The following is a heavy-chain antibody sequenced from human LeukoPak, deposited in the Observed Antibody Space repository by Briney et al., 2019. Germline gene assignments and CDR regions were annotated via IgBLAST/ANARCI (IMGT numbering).Heavy chain of an antibody. CDR2: IIPIFGTA. CDR3: ARTPPAYGDYLNYYYYGMDV. J-gene: IGHJ6*02. D-gene: IGHD4-17*01. V-gene: IGHV1-69*13. CDR1: GGTFSSYA. Sequence: GASVTVSYTASGGTFSSYAISWVRQAPGQGLEWMGGIIPIFGTANYAQKFQGRVTITADESTSTAYMELSSLRSEDTAVYYCARTPPAYGDYLNYYYYGMDVWGQGTTVTVSS.